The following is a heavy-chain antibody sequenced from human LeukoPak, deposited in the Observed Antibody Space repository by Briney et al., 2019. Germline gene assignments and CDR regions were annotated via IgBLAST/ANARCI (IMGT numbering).Heavy chain of an antibody. CDR3: ARGRGSTAGLFDY. D-gene: IGHD5-12*01. J-gene: IGHJ4*02. V-gene: IGHV3-33*01. Sequence: PGRSLRLSCAASGFTFSSYGMHWVRQAPGKGLEWVAVIWYDGSNKYYADSVKGRFTISRDNSKSTLYLQMNSLRAEDTAVYYCARGRGSTAGLFDYWGQGTLVTVSS. CDR2: IWYDGSNK. CDR1: GFTFSSYG.